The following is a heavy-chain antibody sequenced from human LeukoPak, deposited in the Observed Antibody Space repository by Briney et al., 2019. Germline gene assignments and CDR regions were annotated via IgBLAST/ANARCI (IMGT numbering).Heavy chain of an antibody. CDR3: ARPEGPPIFGVPNGWYFDL. V-gene: IGHV4-34*01. D-gene: IGHD3-3*01. CDR2: INHSGST. CDR1: GGSFSGYY. Sequence: SETLSLTCAVYGGSFSGYYWSWIRQPPGKGLEWIGEINHSGSTNYNPSLKSRVTISVDTSKNQFSLKLSSVTAADTAVYYCARPEGPPIFGVPNGWYFDLWGRGTLVTVSS. J-gene: IGHJ2*01.